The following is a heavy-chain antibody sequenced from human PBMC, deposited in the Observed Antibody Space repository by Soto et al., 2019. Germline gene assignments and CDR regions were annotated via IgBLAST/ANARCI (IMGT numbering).Heavy chain of an antibody. Sequence: GGSLRLSWAASGFTFSRHDMHWGRQGIGEGLEWVAAIGGAGDTYYAGSVKGRFTISRDNAKNSLYLEINSLRSGDTAMYYCARGGDILTGSPYFLDHWGQGT. V-gene: IGHV3-13*04. CDR2: IGGAGDT. CDR1: GFTFSRHD. CDR3: ARGGDILTGSPYFLDH. D-gene: IGHD3-9*01. J-gene: IGHJ4*02.